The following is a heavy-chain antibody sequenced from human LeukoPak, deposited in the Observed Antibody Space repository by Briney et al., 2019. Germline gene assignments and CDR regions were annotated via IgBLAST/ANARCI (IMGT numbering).Heavy chain of an antibody. V-gene: IGHV1-46*01. CDR1: GYTFTGYY. D-gene: IGHD3-10*01. J-gene: IGHJ6*04. CDR3: ARDPAMVRGGDYYGMDV. Sequence: ASVKVSCKASGYTFTGYYMHWVRQAPGQGLEWMGIINPSGGSTSYAQKFQGRVTMTRDTSTSTVYMELSSLRSEDTAVYYCARDPAMVRGGDYYGMDVWGKGTTVTVSS. CDR2: INPSGGST.